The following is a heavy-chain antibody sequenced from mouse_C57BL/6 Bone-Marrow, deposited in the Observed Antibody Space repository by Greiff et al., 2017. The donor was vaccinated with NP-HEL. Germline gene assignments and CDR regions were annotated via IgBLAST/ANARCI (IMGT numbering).Heavy chain of an antibody. V-gene: IGHV1-69*01. Sequence: QVQLQQPGAELVMPGASVKLSCKASGYTFTSYWMHWVKQRPGQGLEWIGEIDPSDSYTNYNQKFKGKSTLTVDKSSSTAYMQLSSLTSEDSAVDYCARDGRYWYFDVWGTGTTVTVSS. CDR1: GYTFTSYW. CDR2: IDPSDSYT. CDR3: ARDGRYWYFDV. J-gene: IGHJ1*03.